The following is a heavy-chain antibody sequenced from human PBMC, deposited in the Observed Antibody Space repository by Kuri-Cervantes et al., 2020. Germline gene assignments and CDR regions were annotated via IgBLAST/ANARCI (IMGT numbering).Heavy chain of an antibody. CDR1: GYTLTELS. CDR2: INPNSGGT. Sequence: ASVKVSCKVSGYTLTELSMHWVRQAPGKGLEWMGWINPNSGGTNYAQKFQGRVTMTRDTSISTAYMELSRLRSDDTAAYYCAREGVNYDILTGYYMRSNFDYWGQGTLVTVSS. J-gene: IGHJ4*02. V-gene: IGHV1-2*02. CDR3: AREGVNYDILTGYYMRSNFDY. D-gene: IGHD3-9*01.